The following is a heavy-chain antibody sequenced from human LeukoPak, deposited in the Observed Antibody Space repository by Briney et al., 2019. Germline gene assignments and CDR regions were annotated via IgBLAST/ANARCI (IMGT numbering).Heavy chain of an antibody. Sequence: GGSLRLSCAASGFSFYGYPMSWVRQAPGRGLEWISYISSSSNNIKYADSVKGRFTISRDNARNSLYLQMNSLRAEDTAVYYCARDRYYGMDVWGQGTTVTVSS. CDR3: ARDRYYGMDV. CDR2: ISSSSNNI. V-gene: IGHV3-48*04. CDR1: GFSFYGYP. J-gene: IGHJ6*02.